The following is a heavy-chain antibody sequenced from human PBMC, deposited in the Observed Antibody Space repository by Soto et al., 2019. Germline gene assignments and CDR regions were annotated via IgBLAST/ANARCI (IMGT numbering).Heavy chain of an antibody. CDR1: GGTFSSYA. Sequence: SVKVSCKASGGTFSSYAISWVRHALGQGLECMGGIIPIFGTTNYAQKFQGRVTITADESTSTAYMKLSSLRSEDTAVYYCAIGCWTQTLPEYYLDSWGQGTLGTVSS. V-gene: IGHV1-69*13. CDR2: IIPIFGTT. D-gene: IGHD2-2*01. J-gene: IGHJ4*02. CDR3: AIGCWTQTLPEYYLDS.